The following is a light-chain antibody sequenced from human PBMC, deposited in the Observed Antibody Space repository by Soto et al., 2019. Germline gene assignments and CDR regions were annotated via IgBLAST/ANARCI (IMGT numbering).Light chain of an antibody. CDR3: QHYNSYSEA. J-gene: IGKJ1*01. Sequence: DIQMTPCPSTLSGSVGDRVTITCRASQTISSWLAWYQQKPGKAPKLLIYKASTLKSGVPSRFSGSGSGTEFALTISSLQPDDFATYYCQHYNSYSEAFGQGTKVDIK. CDR1: QTISSW. CDR2: KAS. V-gene: IGKV1-5*03.